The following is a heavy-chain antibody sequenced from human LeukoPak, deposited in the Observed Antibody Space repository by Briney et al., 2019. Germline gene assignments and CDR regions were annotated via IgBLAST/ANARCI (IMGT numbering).Heavy chain of an antibody. CDR2: IYYSGST. Sequence: SETLSLTCTVSGGSISSYYWSWIRQPPGKGLEWIGYIYYSGSTNYNPSLKGRVTISVDTSKNQFSLKLSSVTAADTAVYYCARANGWYPYYYYMDVWGKGTTVTVSS. CDR1: GGSISSYY. D-gene: IGHD6-19*01. J-gene: IGHJ6*03. CDR3: ARANGWYPYYYYMDV. V-gene: IGHV4-59*01.